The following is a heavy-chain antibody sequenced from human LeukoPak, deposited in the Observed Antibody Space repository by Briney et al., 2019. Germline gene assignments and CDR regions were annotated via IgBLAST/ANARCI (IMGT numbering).Heavy chain of an antibody. D-gene: IGHD3-22*01. CDR1: GFTFSSYW. J-gene: IGHJ3*02. Sequence: PGGSLRLSCAASGFTFSSYWMSWVRQAPGKGLEWVANIKQDGSEKYYVDSVKGRFTISRDNAKNSLYLQMNSLRAEDTAVYYCARVGKVVVGRAFDIWGQGTMVTVSS. V-gene: IGHV3-7*01. CDR2: IKQDGSEK. CDR3: ARVGKVVVGRAFDI.